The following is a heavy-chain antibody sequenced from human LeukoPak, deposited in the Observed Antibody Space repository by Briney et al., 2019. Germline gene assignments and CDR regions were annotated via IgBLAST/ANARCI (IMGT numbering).Heavy chain of an antibody. CDR3: AKAPLRCSSTSCYSEFQH. V-gene: IGHV3-23*01. Sequence: GGSLRLSCAASGFTFSSYAMSWVRQAPGKGLEWVSAISGSGGSTYYADSVKGRCTISRDNSKNTLYLQMNSLRAEDTAVYYCAKAPLRCSSTSCYSEFQHWGQGTLVTVSS. CDR1: GFTFSSYA. D-gene: IGHD2-2*01. CDR2: ISGSGGST. J-gene: IGHJ1*01.